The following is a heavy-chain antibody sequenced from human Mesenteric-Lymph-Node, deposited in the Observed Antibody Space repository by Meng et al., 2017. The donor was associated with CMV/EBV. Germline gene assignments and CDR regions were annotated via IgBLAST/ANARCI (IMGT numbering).Heavy chain of an antibody. J-gene: IGHJ4*02. Sequence: GESLKISCAASGFTFNRYVMSWVRQAPGKGLEWVSAISVSGASAYYAESVKGRFTTFRDDSKNTLYLQMNSLRVEDTALYYCAKEPDFSTVAGPFDYWGQGTQVTVSS. CDR1: GFTFNRYV. D-gene: IGHD6-19*01. CDR3: AKEPDFSTVAGPFDY. V-gene: IGHV3-23*01. CDR2: ISVSGASA.